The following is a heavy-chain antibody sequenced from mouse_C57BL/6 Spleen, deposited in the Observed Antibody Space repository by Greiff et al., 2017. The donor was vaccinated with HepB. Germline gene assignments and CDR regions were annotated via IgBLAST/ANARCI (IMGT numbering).Heavy chain of an antibody. J-gene: IGHJ2*01. V-gene: IGHV1-82*01. CDR2: IYPGDGDT. Sequence: QVQLQQSGPELVKPGASVKISCKASGYAFSSSWMNWVKQRPGKGLEWIGRIYPGDGDTNYNGKFKGKATLTADKSSSTAYMQLSSLTSEDSAVYFCARITTVVEGGYWGQGTTLTVSS. CDR3: ARITTVVEGGY. D-gene: IGHD1-1*01. CDR1: GYAFSSSW.